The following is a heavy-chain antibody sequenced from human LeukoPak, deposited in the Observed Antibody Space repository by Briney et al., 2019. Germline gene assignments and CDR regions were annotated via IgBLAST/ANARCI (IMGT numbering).Heavy chain of an antibody. CDR2: ISYDGSNK. CDR3: GGAFDI. V-gene: IGHV3-30*03. CDR1: GFTFSSYG. Sequence: GGSLRLSCAASGFTFSSYGMHWVRQAPGKGLEWVAVISYDGSNKYYADSVKGRFTISRDNSKNTLYLQMNSLRAEDTAVYYCGGAFDIWGQGTMVTVSS. J-gene: IGHJ3*02.